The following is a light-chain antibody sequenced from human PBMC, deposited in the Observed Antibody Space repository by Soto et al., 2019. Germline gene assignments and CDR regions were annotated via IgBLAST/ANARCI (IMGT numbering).Light chain of an antibody. CDR2: DAS. J-gene: IGKJ4*01. V-gene: IGKV3-11*01. Sequence: EIVLTQSPATLSLSPGERATLSCRASQYVSSFLAWYQQKAGQAPRLLIYDASHRATGIPARFSGSGSGTDFTLTINSLETEDFAVYYCQQYGSLPLTFGGGTRVEIK. CDR3: QQYGSLPLT. CDR1: QYVSSF.